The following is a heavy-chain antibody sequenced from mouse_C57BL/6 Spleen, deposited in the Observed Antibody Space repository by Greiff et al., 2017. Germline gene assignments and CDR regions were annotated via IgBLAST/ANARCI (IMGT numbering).Heavy chain of an antibody. D-gene: IGHD2-5*01. CDR2: INPNNGGT. CDR1: GYTFTDYN. CDR3: ESYYSSSYYFDY. V-gene: IGHV1-22*01. J-gene: IGHJ2*01. Sequence: VQLKQSGPELVKPGASVKMSCKASGYTFTDYNMHWVKQSPGKSLEWIGYINPNNGGTSYNQKFKGKATLTVNKSSSTAYMELRSLTSEDSAFYYCESYYSSSYYFDYWGQGTTLTVSS.